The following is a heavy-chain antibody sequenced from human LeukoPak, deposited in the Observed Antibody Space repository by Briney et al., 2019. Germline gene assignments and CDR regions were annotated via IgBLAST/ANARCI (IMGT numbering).Heavy chain of an antibody. CDR3: ARSSYSSSSSV. CDR1: GFTVITNY. V-gene: IGHV3-53*01. D-gene: IGHD6-6*01. Sequence: GGSLRLSCAASGFTVITNYISWVRQAPGKGLEWVSVIYTGGSTYYADSVKGRFTISRDNAKNSLYLQINSLRAEDTAVYYCARSSYSSSSSVWGQGTMVTVSS. CDR2: IYTGGST. J-gene: IGHJ3*01.